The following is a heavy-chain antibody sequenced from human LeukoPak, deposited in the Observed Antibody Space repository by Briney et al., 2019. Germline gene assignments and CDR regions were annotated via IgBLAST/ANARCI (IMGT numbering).Heavy chain of an antibody. Sequence: SSETLSLTCTVSGGSISSYYWSWIRQPPGKGLERIGYIYYSGSTNYNPSLKSRVTISVDTSKNQFSLKLSSVTAADTAVYYCARYIFLEWFSVGNYMDVWGKGTTVTVSS. CDR1: GGSISSYY. V-gene: IGHV4-59*01. CDR2: IYYSGST. J-gene: IGHJ6*03. D-gene: IGHD3-3*01. CDR3: ARYIFLEWFSVGNYMDV.